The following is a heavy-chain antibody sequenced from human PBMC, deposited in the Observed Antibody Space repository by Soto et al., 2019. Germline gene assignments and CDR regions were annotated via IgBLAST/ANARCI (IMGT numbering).Heavy chain of an antibody. Sequence: QVQLQESGPGLVNPSGTLSLTCAVSGGSLRSSNWWSWGRQPPGKALEWLGEIFYSGSTQYNPSLSSRVTISADQSKIHLSLRLSSVTAADTAVYYCVHHGGDPYSHDFWGQGILVTVSS. J-gene: IGHJ4*01. CDR1: GGSLRSSNW. CDR3: VHHGGDPYSHDF. D-gene: IGHD2-15*01. CDR2: IFYSGST. V-gene: IGHV4-4*02.